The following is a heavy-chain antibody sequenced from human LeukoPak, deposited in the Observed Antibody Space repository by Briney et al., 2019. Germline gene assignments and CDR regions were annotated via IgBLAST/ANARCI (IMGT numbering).Heavy chain of an antibody. J-gene: IGHJ5*02. CDR2: ISYDGTNK. Sequence: GGSLRLSCAASGFIFSNYAMHWVRQAPGKGLEWVAVISYDGTNKYYTDSVKGRFTISRDNSENTLYLQMNSLRAEDTAVYYCARGPISPSYYDTSGPYSWGQGTLITVSS. D-gene: IGHD3-22*01. V-gene: IGHV3-30-3*01. CDR1: GFIFSNYA. CDR3: ARGPISPSYYDTSGPYS.